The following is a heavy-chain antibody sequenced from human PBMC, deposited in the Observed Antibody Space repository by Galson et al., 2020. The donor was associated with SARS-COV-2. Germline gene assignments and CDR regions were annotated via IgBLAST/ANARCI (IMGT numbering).Heavy chain of an antibody. Sequence: NSGGSLRLSCAASGFTFSTYSMTWVRLAPGKGPEWVSSIRTSSSYTYYVDSVKGRFSISRDNPRNSLYLQMNSLRAEDTAVYYCARDEGIRGYNYGRLYYGMDVWGQGTTVTVSS. D-gene: IGHD5-18*01. V-gene: IGHV3-21*01. CDR2: IRTSSSYT. CDR1: GFTFSTYS. J-gene: IGHJ6*02. CDR3: ARDEGIRGYNYGRLYYGMDV.